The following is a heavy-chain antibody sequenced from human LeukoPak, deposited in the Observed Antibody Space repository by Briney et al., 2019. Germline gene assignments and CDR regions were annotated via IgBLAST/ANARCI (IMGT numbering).Heavy chain of an antibody. CDR3: ARHGSVRSPLGP. CDR1: GGSISSYY. V-gene: IGHV4-4*09. Sequence: SETLSLTCTVSGGSISSYYWSWIRQPPGKGREWMGYIYATGSTNYTPSLKSRVTISVDTSKNQFSLNLRSVTAADTAVYYCARHGSVRSPLGPWGQGTLVTVSS. J-gene: IGHJ5*02. D-gene: IGHD3-10*01. CDR2: IYATGST.